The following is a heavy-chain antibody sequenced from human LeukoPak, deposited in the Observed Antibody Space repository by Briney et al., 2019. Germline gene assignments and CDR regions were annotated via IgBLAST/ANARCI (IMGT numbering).Heavy chain of an antibody. CDR3: AKDKGRTIFGVVIPFDL. D-gene: IGHD3-3*01. CDR2: MRYDGSNK. CDR1: GFTFSSYG. J-gene: IGHJ5*02. Sequence: GGSLRLSCAASGFTFSSYGMHWVRQAPGKGLEWVAFMRYDGSNKYYADSVKGRFTISRDNSKNTLYLQMNSLRAEDTAVYYCAKDKGRTIFGVVIPFDLWGQGTLVTVSS. V-gene: IGHV3-30*02.